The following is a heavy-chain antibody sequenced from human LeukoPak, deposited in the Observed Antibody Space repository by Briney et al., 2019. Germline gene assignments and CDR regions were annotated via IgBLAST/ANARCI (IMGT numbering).Heavy chain of an antibody. J-gene: IGHJ5*02. CDR1: GGSISNFY. Sequence: SETLSLTCTVSGGSISNFYWSWIRQPPGEGLEWIGYIYYSGSTYYNPSLKSRVTISVDTSKNQFSLKLSSVTAADTAVYYCAREVLGGSYSWFDPWGQGTLVTVSS. V-gene: IGHV4-59*01. CDR3: AREVLGGSYSWFDP. D-gene: IGHD2-15*01. CDR2: IYYSGST.